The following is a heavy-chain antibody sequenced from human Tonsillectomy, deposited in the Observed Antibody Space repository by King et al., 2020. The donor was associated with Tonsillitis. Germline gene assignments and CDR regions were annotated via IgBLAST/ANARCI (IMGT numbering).Heavy chain of an antibody. J-gene: IGHJ4*02. D-gene: IGHD2-21*01. V-gene: IGHV3-7*03. CDR1: GFTFNNFW. CDR2: TKQDGSDN. Sequence: EVQLVESGGGLVQPGGSLRLSCAASGFTFNNFWMTWVRQAPGKGLEWVANTKQDGSDNYYVDSVKGRFSISRDNAKNSLYLQMNSLRAEDTAVYYCVRPSHSTPYDWGQGTLVTVSS. CDR3: VRPSHSTPYD.